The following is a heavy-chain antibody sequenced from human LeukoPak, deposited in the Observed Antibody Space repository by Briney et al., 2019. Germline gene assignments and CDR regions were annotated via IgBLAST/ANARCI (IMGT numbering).Heavy chain of an antibody. V-gene: IGHV3-21*01. Sequence: PGGSLRLSCAASGFTFSTYNMNWVRQAPGKGLEWVSSISDSGTYVYYADSVKGRFTVSRDNAENSLYLQMNNLRAEDTAVFYCARDRVFDSWGQGTLLTVSS. J-gene: IGHJ4*02. CDR2: ISDSGTYV. CDR1: GFTFSTYN. CDR3: ARDRVFDS.